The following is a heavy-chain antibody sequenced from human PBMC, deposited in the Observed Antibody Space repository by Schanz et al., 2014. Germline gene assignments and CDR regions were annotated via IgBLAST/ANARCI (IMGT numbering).Heavy chain of an antibody. J-gene: IGHJ6*02. V-gene: IGHV3-11*01. CDR3: AKGMGYCSGGTCYDYYYYGLDV. CDR1: GFTFRDYY. Sequence: VQLLESGGGLVQPGGSLRLSCAASGFTFRDYYMSWIRQAPGKGLEWVSYICSSGNTIYYADSVKGRFTISRDNAKNSLYLQMNSLRAEDTAVFYCAKGMGYCSGGTCYDYYYYGLDVWGQGTTVTVSS. CDR2: ICSSGNTI. D-gene: IGHD2-15*01.